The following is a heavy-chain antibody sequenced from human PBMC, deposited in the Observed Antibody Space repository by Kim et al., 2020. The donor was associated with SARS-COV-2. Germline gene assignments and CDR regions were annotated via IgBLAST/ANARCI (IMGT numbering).Heavy chain of an antibody. Sequence: SETLSLTCTVSGGGSISSYYWNWIRQPPGKGLEWIGYIYYNGRPSYNSSLESRVKMSLDTSKNQFSLKLSSVTSADTAVYYCARASHDYWTGYPNWFDPWGQGPLVTVSS. V-gene: IGHV4-59*13. J-gene: IGHJ5*02. CDR1: GGGSISSYY. D-gene: IGHD3-3*01. CDR2: IYYNGRP. CDR3: ARASHDYWTGYPNWFDP.